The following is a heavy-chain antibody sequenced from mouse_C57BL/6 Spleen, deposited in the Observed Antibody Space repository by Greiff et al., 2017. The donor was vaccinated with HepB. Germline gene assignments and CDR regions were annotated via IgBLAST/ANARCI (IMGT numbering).Heavy chain of an antibody. Sequence: VKLQQSGAELVKPGASVKLSCKASGYTFTEYTIHWVKQRSGQGLEWIGWFYPGSGSIKYNEKFKDKATLTADKSSSTVYMELSRLTSEDSAVYFCARHEAPHYYGSSPYFDYWGQGTTLTVSS. CDR3: ARHEAPHYYGSSPYFDY. J-gene: IGHJ2*01. CDR1: GYTFTEYT. V-gene: IGHV1-62-2*01. D-gene: IGHD1-1*01. CDR2: FYPGSGSI.